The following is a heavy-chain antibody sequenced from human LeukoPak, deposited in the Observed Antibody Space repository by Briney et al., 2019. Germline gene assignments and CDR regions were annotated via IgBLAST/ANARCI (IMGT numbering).Heavy chain of an antibody. CDR3: ARQGNYGDYPEYFQH. D-gene: IGHD4-17*01. V-gene: IGHV4-59*08. J-gene: IGHJ1*01. CDR1: GGSISSYY. Sequence: PSETLSLTCTVSGGSISSYYWSWIRQPPGKGLEWIGYIYYSGSTNYNPSLKSRVTISVDTSKNQFSLKLSSVTAADTAVYYCARQGNYGDYPEYFQHWGQGTLVTVSS. CDR2: IYYSGST.